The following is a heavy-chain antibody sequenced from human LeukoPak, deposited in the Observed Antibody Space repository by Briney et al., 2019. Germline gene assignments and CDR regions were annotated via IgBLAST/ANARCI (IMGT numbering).Heavy chain of an antibody. CDR1: GFTFSSYA. CDR2: FSGSDST. D-gene: IGHD1-26*01. V-gene: IGHV3-23*01. Sequence: QTGGSLRLSCAASGFTFSSYAMSWVRQAPGKGLEWVSTFSGSDSTYYADSVKGRFTISRDNSKNTLYLQMNSLRADDTAVYYCAKGLWADAFHIWGQGTMVSVSS. CDR3: AKGLWADAFHI. J-gene: IGHJ3*02.